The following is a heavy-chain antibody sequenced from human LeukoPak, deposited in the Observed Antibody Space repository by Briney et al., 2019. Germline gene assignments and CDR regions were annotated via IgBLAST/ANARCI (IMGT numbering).Heavy chain of an antibody. CDR3: ATTFADYYGSGSYFFYFDY. CDR2: IIPIFGTA. D-gene: IGHD3-10*01. CDR1: GGTFSSYA. Sequence: GASVKVSCKASGGTFSSYAISWVRQAPGQGLEWMGGIIPIFGTANYAQKFQGRVTITADESTSTAYMELSSLRSEDTAVYYCATTFADYYGSGSYFFYFDYWGQGTLVTVSS. J-gene: IGHJ4*02. V-gene: IGHV1-69*13.